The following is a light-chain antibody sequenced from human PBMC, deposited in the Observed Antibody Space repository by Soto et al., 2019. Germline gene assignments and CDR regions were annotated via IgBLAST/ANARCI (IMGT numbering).Light chain of an antibody. CDR2: ATS. V-gene: IGKV1-39*01. Sequence: DIQMTQSPSSLSASVGDRVTITCRASQSVRNYLNWYQQQPGKAPKLLIYATSILQSGVPSRFSGSRSGTDFTLTISSLQPEDFTTYYCQQSYSTPLTFGGGTKVDIK. CDR3: QQSYSTPLT. J-gene: IGKJ4*01. CDR1: QSVRNY.